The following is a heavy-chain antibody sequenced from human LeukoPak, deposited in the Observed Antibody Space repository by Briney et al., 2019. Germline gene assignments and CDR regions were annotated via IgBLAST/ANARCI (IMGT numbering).Heavy chain of an antibody. Sequence: SETLSLTCTVSSGSLGDYYWNWIRQPPGKGLEWIGNIYHSGTTNHNPSLKSRVTISIDTSKKQFSLKLRSVTTADTAMYFCGRYYDSSGYSPISYWGQGILVTVSS. CDR1: SGSLGDYY. J-gene: IGHJ4*02. V-gene: IGHV4-59*01. D-gene: IGHD3-22*01. CDR3: GRYYDSSGYSPISY. CDR2: IYHSGTT.